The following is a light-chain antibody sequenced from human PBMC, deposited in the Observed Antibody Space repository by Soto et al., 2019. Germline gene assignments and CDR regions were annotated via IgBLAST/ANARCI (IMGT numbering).Light chain of an antibody. CDR3: QQYGSSYT. CDR1: QSISSNY. Sequence: ENVLTQSPGHLSLSPGERASLSCRASQSISSNYLAWYQQKPGQAPRLLISGSSNKIPGIPDRFSGSGSGTDFTLTISRLEPEDFAVYYCQQYGSSYTFGQGTKLEIK. V-gene: IGKV3-20*01. J-gene: IGKJ2*01. CDR2: GSS.